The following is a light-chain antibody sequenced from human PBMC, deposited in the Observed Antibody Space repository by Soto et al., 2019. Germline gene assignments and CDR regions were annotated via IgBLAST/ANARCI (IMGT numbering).Light chain of an antibody. CDR2: SSS. J-gene: IGKJ4*01. CDR3: QKYNSFPPT. Sequence: DFQMTQSPPSLSASVGDRVTITCRASQDISNDVAWYQQKPGKPPNLLISSSSTLQSGVPSRFSGTGYGTDFTLTIGNLQPDDVATYYCQKYNSFPPTFGGGTKVEI. V-gene: IGKV1-27*01. CDR1: QDISND.